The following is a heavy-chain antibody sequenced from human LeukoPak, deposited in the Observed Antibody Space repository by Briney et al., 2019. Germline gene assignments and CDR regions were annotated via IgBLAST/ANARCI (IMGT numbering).Heavy chain of an antibody. J-gene: IGHJ6*02. Sequence: GGSLRLSCAASGFTFSSYAMHWVRQAPGKGLEWVAVISYDGSNKYYADSVKGRFTISRDNSKNTLYLQMNSLRAEDTAVYYCASLYSGYGPSSYYYYYGMDVWGQGTTVTVSS. CDR1: GFTFSSYA. CDR3: ASLYSGYGPSSYYYYYGMDV. V-gene: IGHV3-30-3*01. CDR2: ISYDGSNK. D-gene: IGHD5-12*01.